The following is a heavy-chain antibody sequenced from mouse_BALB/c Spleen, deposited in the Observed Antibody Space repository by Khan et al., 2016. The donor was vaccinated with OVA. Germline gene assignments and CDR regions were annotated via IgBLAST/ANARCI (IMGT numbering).Heavy chain of an antibody. CDR3: TIPIYYYYAMAY. Sequence: VQLKQSGAEVVKPGASVKLSCTASGFNIKDTYIHWGKQRPEQGLEWIGRIDTANGNTKYDPKLKGKDTITADTSTNKAYLQLSSLTSEDPAVYYCTIPIYYYYAMAYWGQGTSVTVSS. D-gene: IGHD1-1*01. CDR1: GFNIKDTY. J-gene: IGHJ4*01. V-gene: IGHV14-3*02. CDR2: IDTANGNT.